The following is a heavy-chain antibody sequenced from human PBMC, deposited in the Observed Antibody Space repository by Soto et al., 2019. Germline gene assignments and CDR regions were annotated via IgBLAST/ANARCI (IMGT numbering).Heavy chain of an antibody. V-gene: IGHV4-59*01. J-gene: IGHJ3*02. D-gene: IGHD4-4*01. Sequence: SETLSLTCTVSGGSISTYYWSWVRQPPGKGLEWIGYIYYSGTATYNPSLRSRVTISVDTSKNQFSLRLSSVTASDPAVYYCGRDRPGNLTAFDAFDIWGPGALVTVS. CDR2: IYYSGTA. CDR1: GGSISTYY. CDR3: GRDRPGNLTAFDAFDI.